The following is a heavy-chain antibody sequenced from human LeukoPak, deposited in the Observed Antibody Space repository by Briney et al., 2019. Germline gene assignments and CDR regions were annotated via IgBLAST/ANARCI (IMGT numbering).Heavy chain of an antibody. V-gene: IGHV3-7*04. J-gene: IGHJ4*02. CDR3: AGGSGWLIDY. D-gene: IGHD6-19*01. Sequence: GGSLRLSCAASGFTFSSYWMNWVRQAPGKGLEWVANIKKDGSEENYVDSVKGRFTISRDNAKNTLYLQMNSLRAEDTAVYYCAGGSGWLIDYWGQGTLVTVSS. CDR1: GFTFSSYW. CDR2: IKKDGSEE.